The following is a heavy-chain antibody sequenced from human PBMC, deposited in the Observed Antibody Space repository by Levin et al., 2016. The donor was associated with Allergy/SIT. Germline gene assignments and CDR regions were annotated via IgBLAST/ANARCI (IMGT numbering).Heavy chain of an antibody. CDR3: ARGHYYAGRGYLVLEY. CDR2: IYTTGAT. J-gene: IGHJ4*02. D-gene: IGHD3-22*01. Sequence: SETLSLTCAVSGASISSTNHYWNWIRQPAGKGLEWIGRIYTTGATDYNLSLKSRVAISVDTSRNQFSLKLSSVTAADTAVYYCARGHYYAGRGYLVLEYWGQGILVTVSS. CDR1: GASISSTNHY. V-gene: IGHV4-61*02.